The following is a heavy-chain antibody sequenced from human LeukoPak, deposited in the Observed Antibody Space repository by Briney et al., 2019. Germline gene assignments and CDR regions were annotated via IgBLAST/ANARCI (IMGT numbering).Heavy chain of an antibody. Sequence: SETLSLTCAVSGGSISSSSYYWGWIRQPPGKGLEWIGSIYYSGSTYYNPSLKSRVTISVDTSKNQFSLKLSSVTAADTAVYYCARSDFWSGYRFDYWGQGTLVTVSS. V-gene: IGHV4-39*01. D-gene: IGHD3-3*01. CDR3: ARSDFWSGYRFDY. CDR1: GGSISSSSYY. CDR2: IYYSGST. J-gene: IGHJ4*02.